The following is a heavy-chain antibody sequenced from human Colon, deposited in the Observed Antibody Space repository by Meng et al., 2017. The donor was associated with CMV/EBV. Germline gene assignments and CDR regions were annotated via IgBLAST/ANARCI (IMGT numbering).Heavy chain of an antibody. CDR1: GYSFTGYY. CDR2: INTDDGDT. Sequence: QVQLVQSGFEVKRPGASLKVSGKASGYSFTGYYLHWLRQAPGQRLEWLGRINTDDGDTKYAPKFRGRATMTRDTSITTAYMELDGLKSDDTATYYCARDRASLYYQFDSWGQGTLVTVSS. CDR3: ARDRASLYYQFDS. D-gene: IGHD5/OR15-5a*01. V-gene: IGHV1-2*06. J-gene: IGHJ4*02.